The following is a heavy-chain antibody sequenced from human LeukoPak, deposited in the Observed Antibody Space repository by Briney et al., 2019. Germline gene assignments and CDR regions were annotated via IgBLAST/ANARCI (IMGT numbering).Heavy chain of an antibody. J-gene: IGHJ5*01. Sequence: SETLSLTCSVSGGXISSSLYYWAWIRQPPGKGLEWVGNIFYTGSTSYNPSLKSRLSISVDTSRNQFSLRLSSVTAEDTAVYYCARHLTYYYDSSGYFVSWGQGTLATVSS. D-gene: IGHD3-22*01. V-gene: IGHV4-39*01. CDR2: IFYTGST. CDR1: GGXISSSLYY. CDR3: ARHLTYYYDSSGYFVS.